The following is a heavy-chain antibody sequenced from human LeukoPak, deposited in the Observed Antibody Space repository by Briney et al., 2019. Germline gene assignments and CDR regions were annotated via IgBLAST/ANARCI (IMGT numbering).Heavy chain of an antibody. D-gene: IGHD6-13*01. Sequence: SETLSLTCTVSGGSISSSSYYWSWIRQPPGKGLEWIGYIYYSGSTNYNPSLKSRVTISVDTSKNQFSLKLSSVTAADTAVYYCARLQVEQQLVREGTLRYFDLWGRGTLVTVSS. CDR1: GGSISSSSYY. J-gene: IGHJ2*01. CDR3: ARLQVEQQLVREGTLRYFDL. CDR2: IYYSGST. V-gene: IGHV4-61*05.